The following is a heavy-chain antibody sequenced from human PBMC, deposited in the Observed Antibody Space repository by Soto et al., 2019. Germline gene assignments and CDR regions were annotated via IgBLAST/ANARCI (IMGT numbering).Heavy chain of an antibody. D-gene: IGHD6-25*01. J-gene: IGHJ3*02. CDR1: GFTFGNYW. CDR2: IKGDGSAK. CDR3: ARDVSPGSSGYYLEAFDI. Sequence: EVQLVESGGGLVQPGGSLRLSCAASGFTFGNYWMTWVRQAPGKGLEWVANIKGDGSAKSYLDSVRGRFTVSRDNAENSLFLQMNFLRAEDTALYYCARDVSPGSSGYYLEAFDIWGQGTMVTVS. V-gene: IGHV3-7*05.